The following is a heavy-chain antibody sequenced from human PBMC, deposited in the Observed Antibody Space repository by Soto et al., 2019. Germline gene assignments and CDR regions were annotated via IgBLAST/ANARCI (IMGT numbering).Heavy chain of an antibody. CDR3: ARVSQCYGSGPFDF. J-gene: IGHJ4*02. CDR1: GGSLSSYF. D-gene: IGHD3-10*01. CDR2: VYYSGHT. V-gene: IGHV4-59*01. Sequence: QVQLQESGPGLVKPSETLSLSCSVSGGSLSSYFWTWIRQTPGRGLEWIGHVYYSGHTKYNPSLTSRVTFSVDTSKIQFFLTLTSVAAADTATYVGARVSQCYGSGPFDFWGQGTLVTVSS.